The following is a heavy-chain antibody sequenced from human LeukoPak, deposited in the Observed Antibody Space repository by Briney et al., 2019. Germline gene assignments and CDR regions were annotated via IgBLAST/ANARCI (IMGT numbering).Heavy chain of an antibody. V-gene: IGHV4-38-2*01. J-gene: IGHJ3*02. Sequence: SETLSLTCAVSGYSISSGHYWGWIRQPPGKGLEWIGSIHHSERPSYNPSLKSRVTISLDTSKNQFSLRLTSVSAADTPVYSCATLERSGSSGSPIWGPGPMVTVS. CDR1: GYSISSGHY. D-gene: IGHD6-19*01. CDR3: ATLERSGSSGSPI. CDR2: IHHSERP.